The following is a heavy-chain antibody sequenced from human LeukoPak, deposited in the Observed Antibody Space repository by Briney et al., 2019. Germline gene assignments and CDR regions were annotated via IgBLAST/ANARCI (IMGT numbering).Heavy chain of an antibody. CDR1: GGSISSGGYY. J-gene: IGHJ4*02. Sequence: SETLSLTCTVSGGSISSGGYYLSWIRQHPGKGLEWIVYIYYSGSTYYNPSLKSRVTISVDTSKNQFSLKLSSVTAADTAVYYCAREAPPTTVTKGPHRGYYFDYWGQGTLVTVSS. CDR2: IYYSGST. CDR3: AREAPPTTVTKGPHRGYYFDY. V-gene: IGHV4-31*03. D-gene: IGHD4-17*01.